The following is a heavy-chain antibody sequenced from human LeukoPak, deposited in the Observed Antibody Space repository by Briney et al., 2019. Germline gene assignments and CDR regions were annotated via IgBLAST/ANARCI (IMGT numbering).Heavy chain of an antibody. CDR3: ARGGVYDFWSGYPHPSDY. CDR2: IYTSGST. Sequence: SETLSLTRTVSGGSISSYYWSWIRQPAGKGLEWIGRIYTSGSTNYNPSLKSRVTMSVDTSKNQFSLKLSSVTAADTAVYYCARGGVYDFWSGYPHPSDYWGQGTLVTVSS. V-gene: IGHV4-4*07. CDR1: GGSISSYY. J-gene: IGHJ4*02. D-gene: IGHD3-3*01.